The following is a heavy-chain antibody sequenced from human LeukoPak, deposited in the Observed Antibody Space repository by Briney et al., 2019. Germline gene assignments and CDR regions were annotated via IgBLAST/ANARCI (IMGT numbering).Heavy chain of an antibody. J-gene: IGHJ4*02. CDR3: ARDRSIAASYYFDY. CDR1: GFTFSDYY. CDR2: ISSSGSTI. V-gene: IGHV3-11*01. Sequence: GGSLRLSCAASGFTFSDYYMSWIRQAPGKGLEWVSYISSSGSTIYYADSVKGRFTISRDNAKNSLYLQMNSLRAEDTAVYYCARDRSIAASYYFDYWGQGTLSPSPQ. D-gene: IGHD6-6*01.